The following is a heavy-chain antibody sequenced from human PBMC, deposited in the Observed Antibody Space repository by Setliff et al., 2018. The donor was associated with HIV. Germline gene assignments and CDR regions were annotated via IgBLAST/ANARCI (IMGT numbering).Heavy chain of an antibody. V-gene: IGHV1-69*05. CDR1: AGSFTIFA. CDR3: ATEGAGGSYQRASALDV. D-gene: IGHD1-26*01. J-gene: IGHJ3*01. Sequence: SVKISCKSSAGSFTIFAINWVRQAPGQGLAWMGGMMTIFSTTNYARKFQGRVTITTDESTGTAYMELSNLRSEDTAVYYCATEGAGGSYQRASALDVWGQGTMVTVSS. CDR2: MMTIFSTT.